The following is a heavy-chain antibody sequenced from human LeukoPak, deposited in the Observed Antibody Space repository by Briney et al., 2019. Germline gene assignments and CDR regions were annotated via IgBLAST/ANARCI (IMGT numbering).Heavy chain of an antibody. CDR3: ARVYYSSSYDYWCFDL. CDR2: IYYSGST. J-gene: IGHJ2*01. Sequence: SETLSLTCTVSGGSISNKYWSWIRQPPGKGLEWIGYIYYSGSTNYNPSLKSRVTISVDTSKNQFSLKLSSVTAADTAVYYCARVYYSSSYDYWCFDLWGRGTLVTVSS. V-gene: IGHV4-59*01. D-gene: IGHD6-13*01. CDR1: GGSISNKY.